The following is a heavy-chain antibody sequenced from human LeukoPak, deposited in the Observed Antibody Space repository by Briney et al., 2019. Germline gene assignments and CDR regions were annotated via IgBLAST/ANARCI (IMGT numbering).Heavy chain of an antibody. Sequence: SGPTLVKPTQTLTLNCTFSGFSLSASGEGVGWIRQPPGKALEWLALIYWDDDKRYSPSLKTRLSIIKDTSKNQVILTMTNMEPVDSGTYYCAHRLLKYRVTTPGAPWFDPWGQGTQVTVSS. CDR2: IYWDDDK. D-gene: IGHD1/OR15-1a*01. V-gene: IGHV2-5*02. J-gene: IGHJ5*02. CDR1: GFSLSASGEG. CDR3: AHRLLKYRVTTPGAPWFDP.